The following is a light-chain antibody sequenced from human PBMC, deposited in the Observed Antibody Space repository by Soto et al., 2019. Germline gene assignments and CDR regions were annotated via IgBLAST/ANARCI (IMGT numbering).Light chain of an antibody. Sequence: EIVLTQSPATLSLSPGERATLSRRASQSVGSYLAWYQQKPGQAPRLLIYDASNRATGIPARFSGSGSGTDFTLTISSLEPEDFAVYYCQQRSNWPTFGQGTRLEIK. CDR3: QQRSNWPT. V-gene: IGKV3-11*01. CDR2: DAS. J-gene: IGKJ5*01. CDR1: QSVGSY.